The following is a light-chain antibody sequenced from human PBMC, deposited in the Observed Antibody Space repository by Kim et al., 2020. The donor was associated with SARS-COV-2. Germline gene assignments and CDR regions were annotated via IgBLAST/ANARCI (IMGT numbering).Light chain of an antibody. CDR2: GVS. CDR3: QQYGISPPT. J-gene: IGKJ5*01. Sequence: PGEADTPSCRASQSSGGVNLAWYQQKPGQAPKLLIYGVSSRATGIPDRFSGSGSGTDLTLSISRLEPEDFAMYYCQQYGISPPTFGQGTRLEIK. V-gene: IGKV3-20*01. CDR1: QSSGGVN.